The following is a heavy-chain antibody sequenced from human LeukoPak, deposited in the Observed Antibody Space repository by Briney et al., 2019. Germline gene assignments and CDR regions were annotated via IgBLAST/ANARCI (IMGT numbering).Heavy chain of an antibody. CDR1: GGSIISHY. D-gene: IGHD3-22*01. CDR2: IYYSGST. V-gene: IGHV4-59*11. Sequence: SETLSLTCTVSGGSIISHYWSWIRQPPGKGLEWIGYIYYSGSTNYNPSLKSRVTISVDTSKNQFSLKLSSVTAADTAVYYCARGITYYYDSSGYNYFDYWGQGTLVTVPS. CDR3: ARGITYYYDSSGYNYFDY. J-gene: IGHJ4*02.